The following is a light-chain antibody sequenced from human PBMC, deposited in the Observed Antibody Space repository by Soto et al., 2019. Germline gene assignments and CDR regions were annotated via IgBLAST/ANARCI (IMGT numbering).Light chain of an antibody. J-gene: IGKJ1*01. CDR3: QKYNDGFRT. CDR1: QGLSNF. V-gene: IGKV1-27*01. Sequence: DIQMTQSPSSLSASIGDRVTITCRASQGLSNFLAWYQQKPGKVPKLLIFAASTLQSGVPSRLSGSGSGTDFPLTISSLQPEDVASYYCQKYNDGFRTFGQGTKVEIK. CDR2: AAS.